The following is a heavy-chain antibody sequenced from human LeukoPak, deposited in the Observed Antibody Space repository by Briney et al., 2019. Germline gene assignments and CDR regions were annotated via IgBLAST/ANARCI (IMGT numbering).Heavy chain of an antibody. D-gene: IGHD3-22*01. J-gene: IGHJ4*02. CDR3: ARAPHYYYDSSLDY. CDR2: IIPTFGTA. V-gene: IGHV1-69*05. Sequence: SVKVSCKASRGTFSSYAISWVRQAPGQGLEWMGRIIPTFGTANYAQKFQGRVTITTDESTSTAYMELSSLRSEDTAVYYCARAPHYYYDSSLDYWGQGTLVTVSS. CDR1: RGTFSSYA.